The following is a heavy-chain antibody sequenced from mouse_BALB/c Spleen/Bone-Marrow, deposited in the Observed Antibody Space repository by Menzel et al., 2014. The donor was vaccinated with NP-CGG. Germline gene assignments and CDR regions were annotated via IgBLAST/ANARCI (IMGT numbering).Heavy chain of an antibody. CDR3: AREGPWFAF. CDR1: GYTFTDYA. J-gene: IGHJ3*01. V-gene: IGHV1S137*01. Sequence: VHLVESGAELVRPGVSVKISCKGSGYTFTDYAMHWVKQSHAKSLEWIGVIGTYYGDATYNQKFKTKATMTVDKSSSTAYMELARLTSEDSALYYCAREGPWFAFWGQGTRVTVSA. CDR2: IGTYYGDA.